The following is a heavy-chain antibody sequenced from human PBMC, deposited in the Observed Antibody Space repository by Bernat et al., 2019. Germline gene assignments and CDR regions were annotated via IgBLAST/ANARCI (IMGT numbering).Heavy chain of an antibody. CDR1: GFTFSGSA. CDR2: IRSKANSYAT. J-gene: IGHJ4*02. V-gene: IGHV3-73*02. D-gene: IGHD2-2*01. CDR3: TRGQLFDGVGY. Sequence: EVQLVESGGGLVQPGGSLKLSCAASGFTFSGSAMHWVRQASGKGLEWVGRIRSKANSYATAYAASVKGRFTISRDDSKNTAYLQMNSLKTEDTAVYYCTRGQLFDGVGYWGQGTLVTVSS.